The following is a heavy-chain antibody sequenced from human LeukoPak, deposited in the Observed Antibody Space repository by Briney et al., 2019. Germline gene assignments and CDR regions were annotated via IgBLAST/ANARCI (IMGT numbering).Heavy chain of an antibody. CDR2: MNEDGSQK. CDR1: GFSFSNYW. J-gene: IGHJ6*03. Sequence: GGSLRLSCAASGFSFSNYWMTWVRQAPGKGLEWVASMNEDGSQKNYGDSVKGRFTISRDNAENSLYLQMNVLRAEDTAVYYCAKDEVVPSYYYIDVWGKGTTVTVSS. CDR3: AKDEVVPSYYYIDV. V-gene: IGHV3-7*01. D-gene: IGHD2-2*01.